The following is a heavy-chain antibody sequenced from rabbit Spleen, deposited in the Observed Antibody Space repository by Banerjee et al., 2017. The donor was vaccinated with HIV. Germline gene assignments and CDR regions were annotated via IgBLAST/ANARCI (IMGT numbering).Heavy chain of an antibody. V-gene: IGHV1S47*01. D-gene: IGHD4-1*01. CDR1: GVSLNDKD. CDR2: INIVTGKS. J-gene: IGHJ4*01. CDR3: VREVAGKFGL. Sequence: QEQLVESGGGLVQPEGSLTLTCKASGVSLNDKDVMCWVRQAPGKGLEWIACINIVTGKSVYAGWVNGRFTISSHNAQNTLFLQVNSLTAADTATYFCVREVAGKFGLWGPGTLVTVS.